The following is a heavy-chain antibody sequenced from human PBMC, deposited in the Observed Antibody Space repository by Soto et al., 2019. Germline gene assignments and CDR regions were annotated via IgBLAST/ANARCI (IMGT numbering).Heavy chain of an antibody. Sequence: EVQLVESGGGLVKPGGSLRLSCAASGFTFNTYDMNWVRQAPGKGLEWVSSITTSSACIYYADSLKGRITISRDNAKNSRFLQMNSLRAEDTAVYYCVSSGTARLLRPSWFDTWGQGTLVTVSS. CDR2: ITTSSACI. J-gene: IGHJ5*02. CDR1: GFTFNTYD. D-gene: IGHD2-21*01. CDR3: VSSGTARLLRPSWFDT. V-gene: IGHV3-21*01.